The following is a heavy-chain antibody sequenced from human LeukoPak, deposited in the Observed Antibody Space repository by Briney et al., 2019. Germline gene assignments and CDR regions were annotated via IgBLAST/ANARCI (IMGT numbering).Heavy chain of an antibody. CDR2: ISAYNGNT. CDR1: GYTFTSYG. J-gene: IGHJ6*03. CDR3: ARTSQGTNYDILPAPKYGYYYYYMDV. V-gene: IGHV1-18*01. Sequence: ASVKVSCKASGYTFTSYGISWVRQAPGQGPEWMGWISAYNGNTNYAQKLQGRVTMTTGTSTSTAYMELRSLRSDDTAVYYCARTSQGTNYDILPAPKYGYYYYYMDVWGKGTTVTVSS. D-gene: IGHD3-9*01.